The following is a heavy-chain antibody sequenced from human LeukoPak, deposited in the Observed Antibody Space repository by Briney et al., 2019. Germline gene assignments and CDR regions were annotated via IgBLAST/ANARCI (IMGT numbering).Heavy chain of an antibody. V-gene: IGHV1-69*13. J-gene: IGHJ4*02. CDR1: GYMFSNFFSSYG. D-gene: IGHD3-22*01. CDR2: IIPIFGTA. CDR3: ARTYYYDSSGYYHFDY. Sequence: SVKVSCKASGYMFSNFFSSYGITWVRQAPGQGLEWMGGIIPIFGTANYAQKFQGRVTITADESTSTAYMELSSLRSEDTAVYYCARTYYYDSSGYYHFDYWGQGTLVTVSS.